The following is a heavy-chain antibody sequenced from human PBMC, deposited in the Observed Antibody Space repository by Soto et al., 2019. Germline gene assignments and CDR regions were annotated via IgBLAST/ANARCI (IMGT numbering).Heavy chain of an antibody. Sequence: QVQLQQWGAGLLKPSETLSLTCAVYCGSFSSYYWSWIRQPPGKGLEWIGEINHSGSTNYNPSLMSLDTMSADTSKNQYSLKLSSRAHFDTAVPYYAITSKFDCWGQGTLVTVSS. CDR1: CGSFSSYY. CDR3: AITSKFDC. D-gene: IGHD6-6*01. CDR2: INHSGST. J-gene: IGHJ4*02. V-gene: IGHV4-34*01.